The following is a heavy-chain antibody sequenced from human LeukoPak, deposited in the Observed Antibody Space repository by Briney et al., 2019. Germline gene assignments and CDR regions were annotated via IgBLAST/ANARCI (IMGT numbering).Heavy chain of an antibody. V-gene: IGHV4-59*08. CDR2: IYYSGST. J-gene: IGHJ5*02. CDR1: GVSITSYY. Sequence: SETLSLTCTVSGVSITSYYWSWIRQPPGKGLEWIGYIYYSGSTNYNPSLKSRVTISIDTSKNQVSLKLSSVTAADTAVYYCARRSDWFDPWGQGTLVTVSS. CDR3: ARRSDWFDP.